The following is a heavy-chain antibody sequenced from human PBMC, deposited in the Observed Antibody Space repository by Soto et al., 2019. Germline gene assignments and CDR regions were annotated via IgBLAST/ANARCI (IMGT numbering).Heavy chain of an antibody. J-gene: IGHJ4*01. CDR3: ARQPNEYTSSYYFDL. Sequence: ASVKVSCKASGYSFTKSFIHWVRQSPGQRLEWMGLINPDVGVADYAPKWRGRLDMAAETATTTVYMELSSLRSDDTAIYFCARQPNEYTSSYYFDLWGQDPWSPSPQ. V-gene: IGHV1-46*04. CDR1: GYSFTKSF. D-gene: IGHD2-2*01. CDR2: INPDVGVA.